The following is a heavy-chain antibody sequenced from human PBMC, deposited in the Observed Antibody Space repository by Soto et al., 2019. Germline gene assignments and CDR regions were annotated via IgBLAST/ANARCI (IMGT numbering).Heavy chain of an antibody. CDR2: ISAYNGNT. CDR1: GYTFTSYG. J-gene: IGHJ4*01. CDR3: ARDLARITIFGVVITRWFDY. Sequence: ASVKVSCKASGYTFTSYGISWVRQAPGQGLEWMGWISAYNGNTNYAQKLQGRVTMTTDTSTSTAYMELRSLRFDDTAVYYCARDLARITIFGVVITRWFDYWGQ. D-gene: IGHD3-3*01. V-gene: IGHV1-18*01.